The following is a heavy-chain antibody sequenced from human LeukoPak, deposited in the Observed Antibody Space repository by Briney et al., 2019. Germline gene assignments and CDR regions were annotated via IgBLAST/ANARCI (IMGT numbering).Heavy chain of an antibody. CDR3: ARESYYYDSSGYYLRWFDP. V-gene: IGHV4-34*01. CDR1: GGSFSGYY. CDR2: INHSGST. D-gene: IGHD3-22*01. Sequence: SETLSLTCAVYGGSFSGYYWSWIRQPPGKGLDRIGDINHSGSTNYNPSLKSRVTISVDTSKNQFSLKLSSVTAADTAVYYCARESYYYDSSGYYLRWFDPWGQGTLVTVSS. J-gene: IGHJ5*02.